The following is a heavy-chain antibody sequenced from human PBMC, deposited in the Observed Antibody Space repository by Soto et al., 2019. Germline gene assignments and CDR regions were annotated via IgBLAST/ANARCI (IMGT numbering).Heavy chain of an antibody. V-gene: IGHV4-4*07. CDR3: AREGGSGSYPYYYYGMDV. CDR2: IYTSGST. D-gene: IGHD1-26*01. Sequence: SETLSLTCTVSCGSISSYYWSWIRQPAGKGLEWIGRIYTSGSTNYNPSLKSRVTMSVDTSKNQFSLKLSSVTAADTAVYYCAREGGSGSYPYYYYGMDVWGQGTTVTVSS. J-gene: IGHJ6*02. CDR1: CGSISSYY.